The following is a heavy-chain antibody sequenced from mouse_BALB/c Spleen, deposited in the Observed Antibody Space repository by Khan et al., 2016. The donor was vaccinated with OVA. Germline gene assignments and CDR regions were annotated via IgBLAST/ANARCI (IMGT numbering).Heavy chain of an antibody. D-gene: IGHD1-2*01. J-gene: IGHJ2*01. CDR2: ISYSGCT. CDR1: GYSITSGYG. Sequence: EVQLQESGPGLVKPSQSLSLTCTVSGYSITSGYGWNWIRLFPGNKLEWMGYISYSGCTTYNPSHKSRISITRDTSKNQFFLQLTYVTTEDTATWYCARTARIKYWGQGTTRTVAS. CDR3: ARTARIKY. V-gene: IGHV3-2*02.